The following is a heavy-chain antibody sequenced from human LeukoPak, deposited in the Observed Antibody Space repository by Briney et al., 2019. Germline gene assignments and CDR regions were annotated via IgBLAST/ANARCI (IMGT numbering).Heavy chain of an antibody. CDR1: GFTFSSYG. CDR2: IWYDGSNK. Sequence: GRSLRLSCAASGFTFSSYGMHWVRQAPGKGLEWVAVIWYDGSNKYYADSVKGRFTISRDNSKNTLYLQVNGLRLEDTAVYYCAKDYHGSGSYYIDYWGQGTLVTVSS. J-gene: IGHJ4*02. D-gene: IGHD3-10*01. CDR3: AKDYHGSGSYYIDY. V-gene: IGHV3-33*06.